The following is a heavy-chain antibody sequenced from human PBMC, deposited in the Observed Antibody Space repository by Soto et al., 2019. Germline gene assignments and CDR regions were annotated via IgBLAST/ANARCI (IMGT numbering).Heavy chain of an antibody. CDR1: GYYFTTYY. CDR2: INPNGGST. CDR3: AAFCSAGGCPPGTWK. D-gene: IGHD2-15*01. J-gene: IGHJ3*01. V-gene: IGHV1-46*03. Sequence: QVVQSGAEVRKPGASVKVSCKASGYYFTTYYIHWFRQAPGQVLEWMAIINPNGGSTNSAQKFQGRVTVTRDMSASTVYMELSSLRSDDTAVYYCAAFCSAGGCPPGTWKWGRGTMVTVSS.